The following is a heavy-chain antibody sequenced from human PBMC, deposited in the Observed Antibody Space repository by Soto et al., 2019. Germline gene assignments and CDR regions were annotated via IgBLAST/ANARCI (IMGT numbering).Heavy chain of an antibody. V-gene: IGHV3-74*01. CDR1: GFTFSSYW. Sequence: EVHLVESGGGLFQPGGSLRLSCAASGFTFSSYWMHWVRQAPGKGLVWVSRIRSDGSNAEYADSVKGRFTISRDNAENTLYLQMNSLRVEDTAVYYCARVDGDYHDGNGYLGRHWGQGTLVTVSS. J-gene: IGHJ4*02. CDR3: ARVDGDYHDGNGYLGRH. D-gene: IGHD3-22*01. CDR2: IRSDGSNA.